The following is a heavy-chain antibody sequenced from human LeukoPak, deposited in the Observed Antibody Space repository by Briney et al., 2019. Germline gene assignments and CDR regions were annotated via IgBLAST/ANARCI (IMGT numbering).Heavy chain of an antibody. CDR3: ARSLGVSWELLPYYYYMDV. CDR2: IYTSGST. D-gene: IGHD1-26*01. Sequence: SETLSLTCTVSGGSISSYYWSWIRQPPGKGLEWIGYIYTSGSTNYNPSLKSRVTISVDTSKNQFSLKLSSVTAADTAVYYCARSLGVSWELLPYYYYMDVWGKGTTVTVPS. J-gene: IGHJ6*03. V-gene: IGHV4-4*09. CDR1: GGSISSYY.